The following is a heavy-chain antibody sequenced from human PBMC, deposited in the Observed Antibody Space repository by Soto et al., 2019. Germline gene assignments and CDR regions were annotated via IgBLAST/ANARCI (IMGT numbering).Heavy chain of an antibody. CDR3: AKDRAFNYFYGMDV. J-gene: IGHJ6*02. D-gene: IGHD3-10*01. V-gene: IGHV3-23*01. CDR1: GLAFGNYA. Sequence: GGSLRLSCRASGLAFGNYAMNWVRQVPGRGREWGAGVNTNGRSTYYADSVRGRFTISRDNSKITVYLQMNSLRAEDTAVYYCAKDRAFNYFYGMDVWGQGTTVTASS. CDR2: VNTNGRST.